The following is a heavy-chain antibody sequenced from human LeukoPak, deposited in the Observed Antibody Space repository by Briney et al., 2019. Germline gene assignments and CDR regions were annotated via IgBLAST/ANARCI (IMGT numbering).Heavy chain of an antibody. Sequence: GGSLRLSCVASEFTFTTYWMSWVRQAPGKGLEWVANIKQDGSEKYYVDSVKGQFTISRDNAKNSLFLQMNSLRVEDTAVYYCARSGYCSGGTCYEDFDHWGQGTLVTVSS. V-gene: IGHV3-7*01. CDR3: ARSGYCSGGTCYEDFDH. D-gene: IGHD2-15*01. CDR1: EFTFTTYW. J-gene: IGHJ4*02. CDR2: IKQDGSEK.